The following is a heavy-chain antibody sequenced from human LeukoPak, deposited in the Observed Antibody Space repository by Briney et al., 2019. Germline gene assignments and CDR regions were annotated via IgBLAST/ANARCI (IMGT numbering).Heavy chain of an antibody. CDR1: GYTFTSYD. J-gene: IGHJ5*01. V-gene: IGHV1-18*01. CDR2: ISAYNGKT. Sequence: GASVKVSCKASGYTFTSYDISWVRQAPGQGLEWMGWISAYNGKTNYAQKLQGRVTMTIDTSTSTAYMELRSLRSDDTAVYYCARVYYYGSGSPNWFDSWGQGTLVTVSS. D-gene: IGHD3-10*01. CDR3: ARVYYYGSGSPNWFDS.